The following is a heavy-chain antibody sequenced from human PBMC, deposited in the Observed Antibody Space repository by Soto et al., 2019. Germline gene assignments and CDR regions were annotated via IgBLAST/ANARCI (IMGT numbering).Heavy chain of an antibody. CDR2: IYSGAST. CDR1: GFTVSSNY. Sequence: EVQLVESGGGLIQPGGSLRLSCAASGFTVSSNYMSWVRQAPGKGLEWVSVIYSGASTYYADSVKGRFTISRDNSKNTLYLQMNSLRAEDTAVYYCARDAGVNYPFDYWVQGTLVTVSS. CDR3: ARDAGVNYPFDY. J-gene: IGHJ4*02. D-gene: IGHD1-7*01. V-gene: IGHV3-53*01.